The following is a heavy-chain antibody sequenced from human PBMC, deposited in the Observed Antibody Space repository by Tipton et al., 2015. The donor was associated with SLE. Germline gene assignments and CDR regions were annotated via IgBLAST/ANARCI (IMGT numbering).Heavy chain of an antibody. D-gene: IGHD2-2*01. Sequence: QLVQSGGGLVQPGGSLRLSCAASGFTFSDYEMNWVRQAPGKGLEWVASIEKDGSDKYYLEPVRGRFTISRDNAKNSLYLQMNSLRAEDTAIYYCVRVDRIEPVGTGGFDLDYWGQGTLVTVSS. CDR2: IEKDGSDK. J-gene: IGHJ4*02. V-gene: IGHV3-7*01. CDR1: GFTFSDYE. CDR3: VRVDRIEPVGTGGFDLDY.